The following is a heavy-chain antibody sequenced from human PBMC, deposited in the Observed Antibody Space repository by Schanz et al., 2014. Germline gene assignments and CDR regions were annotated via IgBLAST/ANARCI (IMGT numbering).Heavy chain of an antibody. Sequence: VQLVESGGGVVQPGRSLRLSCAASGITLSGYGLHWVRQAPGKGLEWVSAINGNGGITYYADPVKGRFTISRDNSKNTLYLQMKSLRVEDTAVYYCVKDPDKYNWNDVEGMDVWGPGTTVTVSS. D-gene: IGHD1-1*01. CDR3: VKDPDKYNWNDVEGMDV. J-gene: IGHJ6*01. V-gene: IGHV3-23*04. CDR2: INGNGGIT. CDR1: GITLSGYG.